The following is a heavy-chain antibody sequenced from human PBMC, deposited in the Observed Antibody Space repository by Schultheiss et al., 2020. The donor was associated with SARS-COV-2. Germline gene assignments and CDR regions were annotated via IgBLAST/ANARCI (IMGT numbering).Heavy chain of an antibody. V-gene: IGHV4-34*01. D-gene: IGHD6-13*01. Sequence: SETLSLTCAVYGGSFSGYYWSWIRQPPGKGLEWIGEINHSGSTNYNPSLKSRVTMSVDTSKNQFSLKLSSVTAADTAVYYCARGFSSSWYAGMDVWGQGTTVTVSS. CDR1: GGSFSGYY. CDR3: ARGFSSSWYAGMDV. CDR2: INHSGST. J-gene: IGHJ6*02.